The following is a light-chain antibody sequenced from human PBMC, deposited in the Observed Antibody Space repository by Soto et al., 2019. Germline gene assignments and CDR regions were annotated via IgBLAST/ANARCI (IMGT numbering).Light chain of an antibody. CDR1: QSISSY. CDR3: QHSYSTPLST. Sequence: DIQMTQSPSSLSASVGDRVTITCRASQSISSYLNWYQQKPGKAPKLLIYAASSLHSGVPSRFSGSGSGTDFTLTISSLQPEDFATYYCQHSYSTPLSTFGQGTKLEIK. J-gene: IGKJ2*01. V-gene: IGKV1-39*01. CDR2: AAS.